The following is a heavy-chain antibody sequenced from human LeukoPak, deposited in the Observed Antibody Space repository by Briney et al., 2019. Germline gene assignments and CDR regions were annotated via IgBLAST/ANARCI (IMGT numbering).Heavy chain of an antibody. CDR2: ISAYNGNT. V-gene: IGHV1-18*01. CDR3: ARDGISRYGAFDI. Sequence: VASVKVSCKASGYTFTSYGISWVRQAPGQGLEWMGWISAYNGNTNYAQKLQGRVTMTRDMSTNTVYMELSSLRSDDTAVYYCARDGISRYGAFDIWGHGTMITVSS. D-gene: IGHD5-18*01. CDR1: GYTFTSYG. J-gene: IGHJ3*02.